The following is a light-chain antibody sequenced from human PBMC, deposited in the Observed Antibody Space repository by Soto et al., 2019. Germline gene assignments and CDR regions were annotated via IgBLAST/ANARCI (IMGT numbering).Light chain of an antibody. Sequence: DIHMTQSPSTLSASVGDRVTITCRASQTVSTWLAWYQQKPGQAPKLLIYDASTLERGVPSRFRGSGSGTEFTLTISSLQPDDFAVYYCQQYNSYSNTFGQGTKVDIK. J-gene: IGKJ1*01. V-gene: IGKV1-5*01. CDR3: QQYNSYSNT. CDR2: DAS. CDR1: QTVSTW.